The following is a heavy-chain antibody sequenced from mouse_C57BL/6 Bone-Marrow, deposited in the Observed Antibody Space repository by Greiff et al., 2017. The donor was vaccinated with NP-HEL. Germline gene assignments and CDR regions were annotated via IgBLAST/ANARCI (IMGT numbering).Heavy chain of an antibody. CDR1: GYTFTSYW. CDR2: IHPNSGST. J-gene: IGHJ2*01. V-gene: IGHV1-64*01. D-gene: IGHD1-1*01. Sequence: QVQLQQPGAELVKPGASVKLSCKASGYTFTSYWMHWVKQRPGQGLEWIGMIHPNSGSTNYNEKFKSKATLTVDKSSSTAYMQLSSLTSEDAAVYYCARRITTVNFDYWGQGTTLTVSS. CDR3: ARRITTVNFDY.